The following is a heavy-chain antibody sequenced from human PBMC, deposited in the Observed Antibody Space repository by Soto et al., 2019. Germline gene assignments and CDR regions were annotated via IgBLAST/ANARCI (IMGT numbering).Heavy chain of an antibody. V-gene: IGHV4-59*01. CDR1: GGSISSYY. CDR2: IYYSGST. D-gene: IGHD1-1*01. Sequence: PSETLSLTCTVSGGSISSYYWSWIRQPPGKGLEWIGYIYYSGSTNYNPSLKGRVTMTKDTSTSTVYMELNSLTSEDTAVYYCARDQSWHDLVWWFDPWGQGTLVTVSS. CDR3: ARDQSWHDLVWWFDP. J-gene: IGHJ5*02.